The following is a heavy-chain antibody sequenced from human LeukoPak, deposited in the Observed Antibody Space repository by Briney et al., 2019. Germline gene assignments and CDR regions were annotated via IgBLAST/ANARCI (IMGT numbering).Heavy chain of an antibody. D-gene: IGHD2-21*02. Sequence: ASVKVSCKASGYTFTSYGISWVRQAPGQGLEWMGWINPNSGGTNYAQKFQGRVTMTRDTSISTAYMELSRLRSDDTAVYYCAREPSTQIYCGGDCSLYYFDYWGQGTLVTVSS. CDR2: INPNSGGT. CDR3: AREPSTQIYCGGDCSLYYFDY. J-gene: IGHJ4*02. V-gene: IGHV1-2*02. CDR1: GYTFTSYG.